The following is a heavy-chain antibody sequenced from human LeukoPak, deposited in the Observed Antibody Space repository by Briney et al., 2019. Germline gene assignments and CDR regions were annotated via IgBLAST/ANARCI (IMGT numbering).Heavy chain of an antibody. D-gene: IGHD1-1*01. CDR3: ARVRGGTNWIDY. CDR2: IYYSGST. Sequence: SETLPLTCTVSGGSISSYYWSWIRQPPGKGLEWIGYIYYSGSTNYNPSLKSRVTISVDTSKNQFSLKLSPVTAADTAVYYCARVRGGTNWIDYWGQGTLVTVSS. V-gene: IGHV4-59*01. CDR1: GGSISSYY. J-gene: IGHJ4*02.